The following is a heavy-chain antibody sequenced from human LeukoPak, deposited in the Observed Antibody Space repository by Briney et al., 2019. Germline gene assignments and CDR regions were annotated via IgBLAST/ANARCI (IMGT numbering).Heavy chain of an antibody. Sequence: PGGSLRVSCAASGFTFSSYSMNWVRQAPGKGLDWVSYISRSSSTIYYADSVKGRFTISRDSAKNSLYLQMNSLRAEDTAVYYCARDARGYSGYLDYWGQGTLVTVSS. J-gene: IGHJ4*02. CDR2: ISRSSSTI. V-gene: IGHV3-48*01. CDR3: ARDARGYSGYLDY. CDR1: GFTFSSYS. D-gene: IGHD5-12*01.